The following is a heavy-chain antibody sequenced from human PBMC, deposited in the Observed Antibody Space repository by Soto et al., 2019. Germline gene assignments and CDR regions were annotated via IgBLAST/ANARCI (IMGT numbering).Heavy chain of an antibody. J-gene: IGHJ4*02. D-gene: IGHD6-19*01. CDR1: GFTFSSFG. CDR2: ISHDGRSV. V-gene: IGHV3-30*18. CDR3: AKVTSGWFWGPLY. Sequence: QVRLVESGGGVDQPGRSRRLSCVGSGFTFSSFGMHWVRQAPGKGLEWVAGISHDGRSVDYGDSVKGRYTISRDNPKKTVYLQMNSLRVEDTAVYYCAKVTSGWFWGPLYRGQGTLVTVSS.